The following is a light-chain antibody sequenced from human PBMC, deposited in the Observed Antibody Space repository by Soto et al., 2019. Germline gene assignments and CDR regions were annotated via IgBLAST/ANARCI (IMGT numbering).Light chain of an antibody. CDR2: DAS. V-gene: IGKV1-5*01. J-gene: IGKJ1*01. CDR3: QQYDSVLGT. CDR1: QSISHW. Sequence: IQMTQSPATLYASVGDGVTSTCRASQSISHWLAWYQQKPGKAPKLLIYDASSLESGVPSRFSGSGSGTEFTLTISSLQPDDFATYYCQQYDSVLGTFGTGAKVDIK.